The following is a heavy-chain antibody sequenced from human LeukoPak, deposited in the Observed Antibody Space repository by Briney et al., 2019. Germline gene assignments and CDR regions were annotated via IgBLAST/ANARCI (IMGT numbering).Heavy chain of an antibody. V-gene: IGHV3-30*02. CDR1: GFTFSSYS. Sequence: GGSLRLSCAASGFTFSSYSMNWVRQAPGKGLEWVAFIRYDGSNKYYADSVKGRFTISRDNSKNTLYLQMNSLRAEDTAVYYCASKAVVPAADLFYWGQGTLVTVSS. D-gene: IGHD2-2*01. CDR2: IRYDGSNK. CDR3: ASKAVVPAADLFY. J-gene: IGHJ4*02.